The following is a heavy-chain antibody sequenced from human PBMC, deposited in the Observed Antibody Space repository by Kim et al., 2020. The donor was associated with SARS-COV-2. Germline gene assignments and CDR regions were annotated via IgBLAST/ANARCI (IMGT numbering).Heavy chain of an antibody. D-gene: IGHD6-13*01. CDR3: ARHMYSSSWYSR. CDR2: IYYSGST. Sequence: SETLSLTCTVSGGSISSYYWSWIRQPPGKGLEWIGYIYYSGSTNYNPSLKSRVTISVDTSKNQFSLKLSSVTAADTAVYYCARHMYSSSWYSRWGQGTLVTVSS. CDR1: GGSISSYY. J-gene: IGHJ4*02. V-gene: IGHV4-59*08.